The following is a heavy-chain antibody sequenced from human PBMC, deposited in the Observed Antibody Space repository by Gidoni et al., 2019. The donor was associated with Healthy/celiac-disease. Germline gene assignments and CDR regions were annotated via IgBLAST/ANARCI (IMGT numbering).Heavy chain of an antibody. J-gene: IGHJ6*03. D-gene: IGHD6-6*01. CDR1: GGSFSGYY. CDR2: INHSGST. Sequence: QVQLQQWGAGLLKPSETLSLTCAVYGGSFSGYYWGWIRQPPGKGLEWIGEINHSGSTNYNPSLKSRVTISVDTSKNQFSLKLSSVTAADTAVYYCARGRGNIAARRHYYYYYMDVWGKGTTVTVSS. V-gene: IGHV4-34*01. CDR3: ARGRGNIAARRHYYYYYMDV.